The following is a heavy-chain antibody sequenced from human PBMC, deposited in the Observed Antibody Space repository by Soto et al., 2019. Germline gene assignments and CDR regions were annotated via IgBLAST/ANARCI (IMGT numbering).Heavy chain of an antibody. Sequence: PSETLSLTCPVSGGSISSGGYYWSWIRQHPGKGLEWIGYIYYSGSTYYNPSLKSRVTISVDTSKNQFSLKLSSVTAADTAVYYCARLVEGGGYCNRRGGSSTGDCYSYYFDYWGQGTLVTVSS. V-gene: IGHV4-31*03. CDR2: IYYSGST. CDR3: ARLVEGGGYCNRRGGSSTGDCYSYYFDY. CDR1: GGSISSGGYY. J-gene: IGHJ4*02. D-gene: IGHD2-21*02.